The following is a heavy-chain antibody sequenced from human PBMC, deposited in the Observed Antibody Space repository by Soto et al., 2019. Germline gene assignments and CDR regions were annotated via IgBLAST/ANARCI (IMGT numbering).Heavy chain of an antibody. D-gene: IGHD6-13*01. CDR1: GGSISNYY. Sequence: TLSLTCTVSGGSISNYYWSWIRQPAEKRLEWIGRVSSTGNTYYNPSLKSRVTISVDTSKNQVSLNLTSVTAADTAVYYCARGVPAAGTDWFDPWGQGTLVTVSS. V-gene: IGHV4-4*07. J-gene: IGHJ5*02. CDR3: ARGVPAAGTDWFDP. CDR2: VSSTGNT.